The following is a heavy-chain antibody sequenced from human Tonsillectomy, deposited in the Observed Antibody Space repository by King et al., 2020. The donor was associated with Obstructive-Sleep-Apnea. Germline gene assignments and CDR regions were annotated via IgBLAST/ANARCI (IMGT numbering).Heavy chain of an antibody. J-gene: IGHJ6*02. CDR1: GGSISNNNW. Sequence: VQLQESGPGLVKPSGTLSLTCAVSGGSISNNNWWSWVRQRPGKGLEWIGEIYHSGSTNYNPSPRSRGTISVDKSKNPFSLKLRPVTAADTAVYYCARPVPGDYYYNGMDVWGQGTTVTVSS. D-gene: IGHD1-1*01. CDR2: IYHSGST. CDR3: ARPVPGDYYYNGMDV. V-gene: IGHV4-4*02.